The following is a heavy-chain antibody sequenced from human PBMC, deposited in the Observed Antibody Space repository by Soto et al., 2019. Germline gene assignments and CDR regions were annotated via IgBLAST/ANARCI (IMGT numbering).Heavy chain of an antibody. CDR1: GGSISSSSYY. CDR3: ARHGYCTNGVCYYYYYGMDV. Sequence: SETLSLTCTVSGGSISSSSYYWGWIRQPPGKGQEWIGSIYYSGSTYYNPSLKSRVTISVDTSKNQFSLKLSSVTAADTAVYYCARHGYCTNGVCYYYYYGMDVWGQGTTVTVSS. D-gene: IGHD2-8*01. V-gene: IGHV4-39*01. J-gene: IGHJ6*02. CDR2: IYYSGST.